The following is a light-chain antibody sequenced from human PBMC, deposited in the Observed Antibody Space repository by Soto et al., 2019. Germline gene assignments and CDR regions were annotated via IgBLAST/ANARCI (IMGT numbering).Light chain of an antibody. CDR2: VAS. Sequence: AIQMTQSPSSLSASVGDRVTLTCRASQDIRNDLRWYQQQPGKAPKLLIYVASSLQSGVPSRFSGSGSGTDFTLTISSLQPEDFATYYCQQSYRTPRTFGQGTKVDIK. CDR1: QDIRND. V-gene: IGKV1-6*01. J-gene: IGKJ1*01. CDR3: QQSYRTPRT.